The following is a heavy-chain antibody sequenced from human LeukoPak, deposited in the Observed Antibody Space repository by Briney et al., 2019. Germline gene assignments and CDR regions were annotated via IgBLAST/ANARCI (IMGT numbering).Heavy chain of an antibody. D-gene: IGHD4-23*01. Sequence: PSETLSLTCTVSGGSISSSSYYWGWIRQPPGKGLEWIGSIYYSGSTYYNPSLKSRVTISVDTSKNQFSLKLSSVTAADTAVYYCASRDYGSNSGFDYWGQGTLVTVSS. CDR2: IYYSGST. V-gene: IGHV4-39*01. CDR3: ASRDYGSNSGFDY. CDR1: GGSISSSSYY. J-gene: IGHJ4*02.